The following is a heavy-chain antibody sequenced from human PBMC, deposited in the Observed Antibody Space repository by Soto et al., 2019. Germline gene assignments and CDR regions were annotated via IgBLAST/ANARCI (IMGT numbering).Heavy chain of an antibody. J-gene: IGHJ3*02. CDR1: GFSFSSFG. V-gene: IGHV3-30*18. Sequence: QVPVEESGGGVVQPGRSLKLSCVASGFSFSSFGMHWVRQAPGKGLEWVAVISYNGGSIQYAESVRGRFIISRDNSKNTMYLQKNSLRDEDTAVYHCAKDTYALGNACDIWVQGTMVIVSS. D-gene: IGHD3-16*01. CDR2: ISYNGGSI. CDR3: AKDTYALGNACDI.